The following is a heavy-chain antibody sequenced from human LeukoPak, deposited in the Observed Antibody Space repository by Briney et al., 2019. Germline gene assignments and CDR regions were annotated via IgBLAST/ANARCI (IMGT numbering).Heavy chain of an antibody. CDR3: AKDRGIAVAGIHDY. D-gene: IGHD6-19*01. J-gene: IGHJ4*02. CDR2: IWYDGSNK. V-gene: IGHV3-33*06. CDR1: GFTFSSYG. Sequence: PGGSPRLSCAASGFTFSSYGMHWVRHAPGKGLEWVAVIWYDGSNKYYADSVKGRFTISRDNSKNTLYLQMNSLRAEDTAVHYCAKDRGIAVAGIHDYWGQGTLVTVSS.